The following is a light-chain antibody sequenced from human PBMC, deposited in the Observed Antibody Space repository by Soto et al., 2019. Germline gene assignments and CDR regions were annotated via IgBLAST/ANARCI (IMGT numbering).Light chain of an antibody. CDR3: QQYGSSPFT. J-gene: IGKJ2*01. CDR2: DAS. V-gene: IGKV3D-20*01. CDR1: QSVRSSY. Sequence: EIVLTQSPATLSLSPGERATLSCGASQSVRSSYLAWYQQKPGLAPRLLIYDASRRATGIPDRFSGSGSGTDFTLTISRLEPEDFAVYYCQQYGSSPFTFGQGTKLEIK.